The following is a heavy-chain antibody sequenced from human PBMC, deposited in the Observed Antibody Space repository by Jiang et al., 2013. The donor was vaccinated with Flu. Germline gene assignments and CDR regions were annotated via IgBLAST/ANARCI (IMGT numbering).Heavy chain of an antibody. V-gene: IGHV4-39*01. Sequence: GLVKPSETLPSPALSLVAPSAVVVTTGGWIRQPPGKGLEWIGSIYYSGSTYYNPSLKSRVTISVDTSKNQFSLKLSSVTAADTAVYYCARNDYYDFWSGYYNFYFDYWGQGTLVTVSS. CDR1: VAPSAVVVTT. D-gene: IGHD3-3*01. CDR3: ARNDYYDFWSGYYNFYFDY. J-gene: IGHJ4*02. CDR2: IYYSGST.